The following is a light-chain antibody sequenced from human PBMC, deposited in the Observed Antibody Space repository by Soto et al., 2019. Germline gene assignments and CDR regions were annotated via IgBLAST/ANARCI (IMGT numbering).Light chain of an antibody. J-gene: IGLJ2*01. CDR2: RNN. CDR3: AAWDDSLSGVV. V-gene: IGLV1-47*01. CDR1: SSNIGSNY. Sequence: QAVVTQPPSASETPGQRVTISCSGSSSNIGSNYVFWYQHLPGTAPKLLIYRNNQRPSGVPDRFSGSKSGTSASLAISGLRSEDETDYYCAAWDDSLSGVVFGGGTKVTVL.